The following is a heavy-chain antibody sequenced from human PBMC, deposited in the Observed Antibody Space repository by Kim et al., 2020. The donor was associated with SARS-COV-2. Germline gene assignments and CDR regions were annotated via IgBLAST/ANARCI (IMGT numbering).Heavy chain of an antibody. D-gene: IGHD3-16*01. CDR3: ARAAWGSVRGGYYMDV. Sequence: ASVKVSCKASGYTFTGYYMHWVRQAPGQGLEWMGRINPNSGGTNYAQKFQGRVTMTRDTSNSTAYMELSRLRSDDTAVYYCARAAWGSVRGGYYMDVWGKGTTVTVSS. CDR2: INPNSGGT. CDR1: GYTFTGYY. V-gene: IGHV1-2*06. J-gene: IGHJ6*03.